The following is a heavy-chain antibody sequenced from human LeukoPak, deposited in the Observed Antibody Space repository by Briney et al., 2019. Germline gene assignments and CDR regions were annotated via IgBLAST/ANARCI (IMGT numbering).Heavy chain of an antibody. Sequence: PGGSLRLSCTASGFTFGDYAMSWFRQAPGKGLEWVGFIRSKGYGGTTEYAASVKGRFTISRDDSESIAYLQMNSLEIEDTAVYYCTRDRYCSSTNCFRAQYIWFDPWGQGNLVTVSS. CDR1: GFTFGDYA. CDR2: IRSKGYGGTT. D-gene: IGHD2-2*01. V-gene: IGHV3-49*03. J-gene: IGHJ5*02. CDR3: TRDRYCSSTNCFRAQYIWFDP.